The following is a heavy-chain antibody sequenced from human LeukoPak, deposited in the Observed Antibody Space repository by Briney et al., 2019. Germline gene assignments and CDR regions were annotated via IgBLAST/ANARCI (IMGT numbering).Heavy chain of an antibody. D-gene: IGHD6-19*01. CDR1: GFTFDDYA. J-gene: IGHJ4*02. CDR2: ISWNSGGI. Sequence: GGSLRLSCAASGFTFDDYAMHWVRQAPGKGVEWVSGISWNSGGIGYADSVKGRFTISRDNAKNSLYLQMNSLRADDTALYYCAKGKKMTVAGLFDYWGQGTLVTVSS. V-gene: IGHV3-9*01. CDR3: AKGKKMTVAGLFDY.